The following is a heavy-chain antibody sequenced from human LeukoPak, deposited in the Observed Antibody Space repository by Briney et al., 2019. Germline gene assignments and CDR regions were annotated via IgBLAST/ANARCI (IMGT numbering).Heavy chain of an antibody. Sequence: SETLSLTCTVSGGSISSSSYYWGWIRQPPGEGLEWIGSIYYGGGTHYNPSLKSRATIFLDTSMNQFSLRLTSVTAADTALYFCARESFEEPGTMDHWGQGTLVSVSS. CDR2: IYYGGGT. V-gene: IGHV4-39*07. D-gene: IGHD4/OR15-4a*01. J-gene: IGHJ4*02. CDR3: ARESFEEPGTMDH. CDR1: GGSISSSSYY.